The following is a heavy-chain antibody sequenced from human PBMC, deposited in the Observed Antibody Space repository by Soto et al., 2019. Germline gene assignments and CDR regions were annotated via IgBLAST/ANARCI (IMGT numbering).Heavy chain of an antibody. Sequence: ASVKVSCKASGYTFTSYGISWVRQAPGQGLEWMGWISAYNGNTNYAQKLQGRVTMTTDTSTSTAYMELRSLRSDDTAVYYCARDAAVLRFLEWLSSNWFDPWGQGTLVTVSS. CDR2: ISAYNGNT. CDR3: ARDAAVLRFLEWLSSNWFDP. V-gene: IGHV1-18*01. CDR1: GYTFTSYG. J-gene: IGHJ5*02. D-gene: IGHD3-3*01.